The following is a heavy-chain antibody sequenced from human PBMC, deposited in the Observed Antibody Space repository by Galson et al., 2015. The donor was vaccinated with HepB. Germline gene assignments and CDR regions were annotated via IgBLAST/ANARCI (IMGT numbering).Heavy chain of an antibody. Sequence: SLRLSCAVSGFDVSRYTMTWVRQAPGKGLEWVSGIRGSGDGTYYAGSVKGRFTISRDTSKSRLYLQMNGLRDDDTAVYYCATRPYVQWLKSLFWGQGTLVTVSS. V-gene: IGHV3-23*01. CDR3: ATRPYVQWLKSLF. CDR1: GFDVSRYT. CDR2: IRGSGDGT. D-gene: IGHD6-19*01. J-gene: IGHJ4*02.